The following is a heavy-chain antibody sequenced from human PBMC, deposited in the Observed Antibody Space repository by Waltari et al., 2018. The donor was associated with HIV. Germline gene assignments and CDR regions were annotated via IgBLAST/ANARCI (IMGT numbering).Heavy chain of an antibody. J-gene: IGHJ6*02. CDR1: GYTLTGYY. V-gene: IGHV1-2*02. D-gene: IGHD1-7*01. CDR2: INPNSGGT. CDR3: ARDRARTTDYYYYGMDV. Sequence: QVQLLQSGAAVKKPGASLKVPCKASGYTLTGYYMPWVRQAPGQGLECMGWINPNSGGTNYAQKFQGRVTMTRDTSISTAYMELSRLRSDDTAVYYCARDRARTTDYYYYGMDVWGQGTTVTVSS.